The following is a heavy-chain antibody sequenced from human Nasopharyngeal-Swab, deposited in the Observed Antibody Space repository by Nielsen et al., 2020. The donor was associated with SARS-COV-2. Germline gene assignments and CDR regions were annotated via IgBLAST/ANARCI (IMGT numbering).Heavy chain of an antibody. D-gene: IGHD3-3*01. CDR3: ARVRAIFGDYYYYYGMDV. Sequence: SETLSLTCTVSGGSISSSSYYWGWIRQPPGKGLEWIGSIYYSGSTNYNPSLKSRVTISVDTSKNQFSLKLSSVTAADTAVYYCARVRAIFGDYYYYYGMDVWGQGTTVTVSS. V-gene: IGHV4-39*07. J-gene: IGHJ6*02. CDR2: IYYSGST. CDR1: GGSISSSSYY.